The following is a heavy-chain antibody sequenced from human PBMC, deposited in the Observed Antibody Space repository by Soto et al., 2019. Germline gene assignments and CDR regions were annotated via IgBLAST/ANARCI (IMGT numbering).Heavy chain of an antibody. J-gene: IGHJ4*02. CDR2: ISGIGGST. Sequence: GGSLRLSCAASGFTFSSYAMSWVRQAPGKGLEWVSAISGIGGSTYYADSVKGRFTISRDNSKNTLYLQMNSLRAEDTAVYYCAKDLHYDILTGYYTQDCWGQGTLVTVSS. CDR3: AKDLHYDILTGYYTQDC. V-gene: IGHV3-23*01. CDR1: GFTFSSYA. D-gene: IGHD3-9*01.